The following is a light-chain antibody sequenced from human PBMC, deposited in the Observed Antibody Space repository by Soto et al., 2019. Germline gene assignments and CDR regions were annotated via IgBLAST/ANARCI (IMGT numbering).Light chain of an antibody. CDR3: QVWDSSTAAVV. J-gene: IGLJ2*01. CDR2: GDS. V-gene: IGLV1-40*01. Sequence: QSALTQPPSVSGAPGQRVTISCTGSGSNIGAGYDVHWYQHRPGTAPKLLVFGDSHRPSGVPDRFSGSKSGTSASLAITGLQAEDEGDYYCQVWDSSTAAVVFGGGTKLTVL. CDR1: GSNIGAGYD.